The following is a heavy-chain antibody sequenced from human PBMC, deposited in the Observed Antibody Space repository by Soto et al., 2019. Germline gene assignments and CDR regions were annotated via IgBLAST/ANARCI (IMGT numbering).Heavy chain of an antibody. CDR1: GFTFDDYA. CDR3: AKDILSWFGDSGIDV. D-gene: IGHD3-10*01. V-gene: IGHV3-9*01. CDR2: ISWNSGSI. J-gene: IGHJ6*02. Sequence: EVQLVESGGGLVQPGRSLRLSCAASGFTFDDYAMPWVRQAPGKGLEWVSGISWNSGSIGYADSVKGRFTISRDNAKNSLYLQMNSLRAEDTALYSCAKDILSWFGDSGIDVWGQGTTVTVSS.